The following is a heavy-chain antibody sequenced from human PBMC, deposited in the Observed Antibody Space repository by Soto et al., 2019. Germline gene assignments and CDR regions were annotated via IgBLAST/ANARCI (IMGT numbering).Heavy chain of an antibody. V-gene: IGHV3-30-3*01. D-gene: IGHD3-10*01. J-gene: IGHJ4*02. CDR2: ISYDGSNK. CDR3: AIQGGWGSYYHDPPFDY. Sequence: GGSLRLSCAASGFTFSSYAMHWVRQAPGKGLEWVAVISYDGSNKYYADSVKGRFTISRDNSKNTLYLQMNSLRAEDTAVYYCAIQGGWGSYYHDPPFDYWGQGTLVTVSS. CDR1: GFTFSSYA.